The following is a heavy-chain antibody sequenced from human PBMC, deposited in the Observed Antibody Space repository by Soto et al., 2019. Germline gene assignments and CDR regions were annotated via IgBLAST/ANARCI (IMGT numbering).Heavy chain of an antibody. D-gene: IGHD6-19*01. CDR2: ISSDGTGS. V-gene: IGHV3-74*01. Sequence: GGSLRLSCAMSGFTFGTYWMHWVRQAPGKGLLWVSRISSDGTGSTHADSVKGRFTISRDNAKNMLYLQMNSLTAEDTAVYYCALAVASPFDYWGQGTLVTVSS. J-gene: IGHJ4*02. CDR1: GFTFGTYW. CDR3: ALAVASPFDY.